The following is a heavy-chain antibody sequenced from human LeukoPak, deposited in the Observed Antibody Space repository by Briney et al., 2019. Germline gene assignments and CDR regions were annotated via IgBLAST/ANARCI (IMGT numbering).Heavy chain of an antibody. CDR3: ARLEPGLEYSDP. CDR1: GYILTIYL. Sequence: GASLKISSRDSGYILTIYLVHCVPQLPGKGLERLGLIYPGDSATKSSPSLQRQVTISADKSITTAYLQWSSLKAPDTAIYYCARLEPGLEYSDPWGQGTLVTVSS. CDR2: IYPGDSAT. V-gene: IGHV5-51*01. J-gene: IGHJ5*02. D-gene: IGHD2/OR15-2a*01.